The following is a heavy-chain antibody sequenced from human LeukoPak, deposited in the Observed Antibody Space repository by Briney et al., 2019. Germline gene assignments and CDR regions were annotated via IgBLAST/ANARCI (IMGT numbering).Heavy chain of an antibody. Sequence: ASVKVSCKAPGYTFSNYAMSWVRQAPGQGLEWMGWISAYNGNTNYAPKLQGRVTMTTDTSTSAAYMELRSLRSDDTAVYYCARAWGEDIAARPYYFDYWGQGSLVTVSS. CDR2: ISAYNGNT. D-gene: IGHD6-6*01. V-gene: IGHV1-18*01. J-gene: IGHJ4*02. CDR3: ARAWGEDIAARPYYFDY. CDR1: GYTFSNYA.